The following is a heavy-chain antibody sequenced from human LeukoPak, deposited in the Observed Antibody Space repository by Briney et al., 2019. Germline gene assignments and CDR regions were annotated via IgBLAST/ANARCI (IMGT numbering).Heavy chain of an antibody. V-gene: IGHV1-18*01. CDR3: ARGLKTYYYDSSGYSAYDI. Sequence: GASVKVSCKASGYTFTSYGISWVRQAPGQGLEWMGWISAYNGNTNYAQKLQGRVTMTTDTSTSTAYMDLRSLRSDDTAVYYCARGLKTYYYDSSGYSAYDIWGQGTMVTVSS. CDR1: GYTFTSYG. D-gene: IGHD3-22*01. J-gene: IGHJ3*02. CDR2: ISAYNGNT.